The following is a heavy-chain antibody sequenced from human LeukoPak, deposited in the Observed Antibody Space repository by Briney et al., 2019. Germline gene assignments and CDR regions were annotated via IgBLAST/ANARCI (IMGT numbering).Heavy chain of an antibody. CDR1: GGSISRYY. J-gene: IGHJ4*02. D-gene: IGHD2-21*02. CDR3: ARLGYGDCPDY. CDR2: IYYSGST. V-gene: IGHV4-59*08. Sequence: SETLSLTCTVSGGSISRYYWSWIRQPPGKGLEWIGYIYYSGSTNYNPSLKSRVTISVDTSKNQFSLKLSSVTAADTAVYYCARLGYGDCPDYWGQGTLVTVSS.